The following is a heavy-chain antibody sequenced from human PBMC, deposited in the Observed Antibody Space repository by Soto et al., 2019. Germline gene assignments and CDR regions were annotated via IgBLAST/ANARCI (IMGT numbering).Heavy chain of an antibody. CDR2: IMPIIGTA. CDR1: GGTFRSHV. Sequence: QVQLVQSGAEVKKPGSSVKVSCKASGGTFRSHVFNWVRQAPGQGLEWMGGIMPIIGTANYAQKFQGRATITADESTSRAYMELSSLRSEDTAVYYCARDLEFRDGNISPLDYWGQGTLVTVSS. CDR3: ARDLEFRDGNISPLDY. V-gene: IGHV1-69*01. D-gene: IGHD3-10*01. J-gene: IGHJ4*02.